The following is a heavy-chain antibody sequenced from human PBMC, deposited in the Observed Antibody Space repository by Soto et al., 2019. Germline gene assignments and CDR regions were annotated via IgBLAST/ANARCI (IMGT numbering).Heavy chain of an antibody. V-gene: IGHV4-4*02. CDR1: GGSMSSSNW. CDR2: AHHSGRT. D-gene: IGHD1-26*01. Sequence: QVQLQESGPGLVKPSGTLSLTCTVSGGSMSSSNWWNWVRQSPGKGKEWIGEAHHSGRTNYNASLKSRVTISVDKSKKHFSLNLSSVTAADTAVYYCAKSEATGLDYWGQGTLVTVSS. CDR3: AKSEATGLDY. J-gene: IGHJ4*02.